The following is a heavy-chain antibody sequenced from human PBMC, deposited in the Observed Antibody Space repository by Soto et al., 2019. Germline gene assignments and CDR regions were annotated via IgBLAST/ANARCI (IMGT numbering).Heavy chain of an antibody. J-gene: IGHJ5*02. Sequence: GGSLRLSCAASGFTFTSHAMNWVRQAPGKGLEWVAIISYDGSTKYYADSVKGRFTISRDNANNTVYLHLNSLRGEDTAVYYCARAQPSTVITSTHFDPWGQGTLVTVSS. D-gene: IGHD4-17*01. V-gene: IGHV3-30-3*01. CDR3: ARAQPSTVITSTHFDP. CDR2: ISYDGSTK. CDR1: GFTFTSHA.